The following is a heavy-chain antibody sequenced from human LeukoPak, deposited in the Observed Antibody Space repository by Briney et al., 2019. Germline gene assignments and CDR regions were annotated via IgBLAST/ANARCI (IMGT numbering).Heavy chain of an antibody. CDR2: IWYDGSNK. V-gene: IGHV3-33*01. CDR1: GFTFSSYG. D-gene: IGHD3-10*01. Sequence: PGGSLRLSCAASGFTFSSYGMHWVRQAPGEGLEWVAVIWYDGSNKYYADSAKGRFTISRDNSKNTLYLQMNSLRAEDTAVYYCARDLGSPGGYWGQGTLVTVSS. CDR3: ARDLGSPGGY. J-gene: IGHJ4*02.